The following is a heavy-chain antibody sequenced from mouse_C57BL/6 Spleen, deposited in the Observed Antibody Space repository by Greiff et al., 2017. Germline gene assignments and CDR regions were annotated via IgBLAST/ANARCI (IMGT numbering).Heavy chain of an antibody. CDR3: ARNSPAYYSNGNYFDY. V-gene: IGHV2-2*01. CDR2: IWSGGST. Sequence: VKLQESGPGLVQPSQSLSITCTVSGFSLTSYGVHWVRQSPGKGLEWLGVIWSGGSTDYNAAFISRLSISKDNSKSQVFFKMNSLQADDTAIYYCARNSPAYYSNGNYFDYWGQGTTLTVSS. CDR1: GFSLTSYG. D-gene: IGHD2-5*01. J-gene: IGHJ2*01.